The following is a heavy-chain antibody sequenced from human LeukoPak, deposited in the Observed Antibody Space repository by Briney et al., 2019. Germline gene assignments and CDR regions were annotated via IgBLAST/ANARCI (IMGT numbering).Heavy chain of an antibody. CDR3: TKDRSISGDFAMDA. CDR1: GVIFSSYG. CDR2: IWNDGNRK. J-gene: IGHJ6*02. Sequence: GGSLRLSCAASGVIFSSYGMQWVRQAPGKGLEWVAVIWNDGNRKYHADSVKGRFTISKDNSKNMLYLQMNSLRAEDTAIYYCTKDRSISGDFAMDAWGQGTTVTVSS. V-gene: IGHV3-33*03. D-gene: IGHD3-10*01.